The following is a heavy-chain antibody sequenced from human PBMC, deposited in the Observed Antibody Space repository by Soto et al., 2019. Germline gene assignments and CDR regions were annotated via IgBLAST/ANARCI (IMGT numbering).Heavy chain of an antibody. CDR3: VRDRGYNAFDY. CDR1: GFTFSTSW. Sequence: EVQLVESGGGLVQPGGSLRLSCAASGFTFSTSWMNWVRQAPGKGLEWVAGIKEDGSEKYYVDSVKGRFTISKDNAENPLELHMNRLRVEDTAVYYCVRDRGYNAFDYWGLGTLVTVAS. CDR2: IKEDGSEK. J-gene: IGHJ4*02. D-gene: IGHD5-18*01. V-gene: IGHV3-7*01.